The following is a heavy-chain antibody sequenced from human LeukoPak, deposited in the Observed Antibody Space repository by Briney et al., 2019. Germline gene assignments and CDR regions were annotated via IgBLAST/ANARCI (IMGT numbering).Heavy chain of an antibody. CDR1: GFTVSSNY. Sequence: GGSLRLSCAASGFTVSSNYMSWVRQAPGKGLEWVSVIYSGGSTYYADSVKGRFTISRDNSKNTLYLQMNSLRAEDTAVYYCLITMVRGNYFDYWGQGTLVTVSS. CDR3: LITMVRGNYFDY. CDR2: IYSGGST. V-gene: IGHV3-66*02. J-gene: IGHJ4*02. D-gene: IGHD3-10*01.